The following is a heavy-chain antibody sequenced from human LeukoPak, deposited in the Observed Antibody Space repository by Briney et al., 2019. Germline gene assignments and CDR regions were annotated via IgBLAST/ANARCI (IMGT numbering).Heavy chain of an antibody. J-gene: IGHJ3*02. CDR1: GGTFSSYA. D-gene: IGHD3-22*01. Sequence: SVKVSCKASGGTFSSYAISWVRQAPGQGLEWMGRIIPILGIANYAQKFQGRVTITADKSTSTAYMELSSLRSEDTAVYYCARAGPDYYDSSGDDAFDIWGQGTMVTVSS. CDR3: ARAGPDYYDSSGDDAFDI. CDR2: IIPILGIA. V-gene: IGHV1-69*04.